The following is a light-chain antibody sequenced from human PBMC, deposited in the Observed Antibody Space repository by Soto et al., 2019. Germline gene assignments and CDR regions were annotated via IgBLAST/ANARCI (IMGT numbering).Light chain of an antibody. CDR1: SGRIASNY. CDR3: QSCGGSSPMI. J-gene: IGLJ2*01. Sequence: NFMLTQPHSVSGSPGKTVIISCTRSSGRIASNYVQWYQQRPGRAPITLIFEDNQRPSGVPDRFSGSIDSSSNSASLTISGLKTEDEADYYCQSCGGSSPMIFGGGTQLTVL. V-gene: IGLV6-57*04. CDR2: EDN.